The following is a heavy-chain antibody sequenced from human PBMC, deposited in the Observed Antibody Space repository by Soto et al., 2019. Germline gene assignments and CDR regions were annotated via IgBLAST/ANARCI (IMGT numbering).Heavy chain of an antibody. CDR3: AREGGSGTYRVDY. Sequence: GGSLRLSCAASGFSFSSYWMSWVRQAPGKGLEWVSVIYSGGYTKYADSVKGRFTISRHNSKNTLYLQMNSLKPEDTAVYYCAREGGSGTYRVDYWGQGTLVTVSS. D-gene: IGHD3-10*01. J-gene: IGHJ4*02. CDR2: IYSGGYT. V-gene: IGHV3-53*04. CDR1: GFSFSSYW.